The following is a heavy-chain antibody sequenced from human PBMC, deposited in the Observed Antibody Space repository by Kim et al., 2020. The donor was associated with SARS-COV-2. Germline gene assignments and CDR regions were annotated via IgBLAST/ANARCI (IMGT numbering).Heavy chain of an antibody. V-gene: IGHV3-66*01. CDR3: ARVVGDSSGYWYYYYMDV. D-gene: IGHD3-22*01. J-gene: IGHJ6*03. Sequence: KGRFTISRDNSKNTLYLQMNSLRAEDTAVYYCARVVGDSSGYWYYYYMDVWGKGTTVTVSS.